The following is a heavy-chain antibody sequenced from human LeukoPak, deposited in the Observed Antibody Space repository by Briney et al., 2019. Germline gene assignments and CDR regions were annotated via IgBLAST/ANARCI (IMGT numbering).Heavy chain of an antibody. D-gene: IGHD2-2*01. CDR2: ISSSSSYI. CDR1: GFTFSSYS. Sequence: GGSLRLSCAASGFTFSSYSMNWVRQAPGKGLEWVSSISSSSSYIYYADSVKGRFTISRDNAKNSLYLQMNSLRAEDTAVYYCARESTDLFDIVVVPAATPGEGAFDIWGQGTMVTVSS. CDR3: ARESTDLFDIVVVPAATPGEGAFDI. J-gene: IGHJ3*02. V-gene: IGHV3-21*01.